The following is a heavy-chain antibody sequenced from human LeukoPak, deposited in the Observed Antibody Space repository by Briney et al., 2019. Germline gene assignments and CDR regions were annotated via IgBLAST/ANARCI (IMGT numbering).Heavy chain of an antibody. Sequence: SETLSLTCVVSGGSVSGYDWGWIRQPPWRGLEWIGYVYYSGSTNYNPSFKSRITISVDTSRNQFSLQLSSVTAADTAVYYCARIHRYCSGGACYVLDNWGQGTLVAVSS. CDR1: GGSVSGYD. V-gene: IGHV4-59*02. CDR2: VYYSGST. CDR3: ARIHRYCSGGACYVLDN. J-gene: IGHJ4*02. D-gene: IGHD2-15*01.